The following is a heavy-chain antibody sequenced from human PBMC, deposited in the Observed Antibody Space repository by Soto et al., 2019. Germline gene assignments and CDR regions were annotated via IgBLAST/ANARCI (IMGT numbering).Heavy chain of an antibody. J-gene: IGHJ4*02. V-gene: IGHV3-30*18. D-gene: IGHD6-19*01. CDR1: GFTFSSYG. Sequence: GGSLRLSCAASGFTFSSYGMHWVRQAPGKGLGWVAVISYDGSNKYYADSVKGRFTISRDNSKNTLYLQMNSLRAEDTAVYYCAKDHSSGWYFDYWGQGTLVTVSS. CDR3: AKDHSSGWYFDY. CDR2: ISYDGSNK.